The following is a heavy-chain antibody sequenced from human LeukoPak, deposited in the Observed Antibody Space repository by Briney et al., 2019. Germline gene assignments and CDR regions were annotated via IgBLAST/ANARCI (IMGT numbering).Heavy chain of an antibody. V-gene: IGHV3-21*01. CDR1: GFTFSSYS. J-gene: IGHJ4*02. CDR3: ARDWGSWDFDF. D-gene: IGHD6-13*01. Sequence: GGSLRLSCAASGFTFSSYSMNWVRQAPGKGLEGVSSISSSSSYIYYADAVKGRFTITRDNAKNSLYLQMNSLRAEDTAVYYCARDWGSWDFDFWGQGTLVTVSS. CDR2: ISSSSSYI.